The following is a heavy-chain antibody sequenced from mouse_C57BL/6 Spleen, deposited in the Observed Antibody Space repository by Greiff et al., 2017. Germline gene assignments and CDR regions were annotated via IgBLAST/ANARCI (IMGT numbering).Heavy chain of an antibody. Sequence: QVQLQQSGAELVRPGASVTLSCKASGYTFTDYEMHWVKQTPVHGLEWIGAIDPETGGTDYNQKFKGKAILTADKSSSTAYMELRSLTSEDSAVYYWTRWAYYSNNGDYAMDFWGQGTTVTVSS. CDR3: TRWAYYSNNGDYAMDF. CDR1: GYTFTDYE. J-gene: IGHJ4*01. CDR2: IDPETGGT. D-gene: IGHD2-5*01. V-gene: IGHV1-15*01.